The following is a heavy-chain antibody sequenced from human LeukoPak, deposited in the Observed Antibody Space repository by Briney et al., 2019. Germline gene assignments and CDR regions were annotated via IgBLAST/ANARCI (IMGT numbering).Heavy chain of an antibody. CDR2: ISYDGSNK. CDR3: ARALLGDHYGVEV. Sequence: GGSLSLSCAASGFTFSSFAMHWVRQAPGKGLEWVAVISYDGSNKYYADSVKGRFTILRDNSKNTLYVEMNSLRAEDTAVYYCARALLGDHYGVEVWPQGTTVTVSS. J-gene: IGHJ6*02. CDR1: GFTFSSFA. D-gene: IGHD1-26*01. V-gene: IGHV3-30-3*01.